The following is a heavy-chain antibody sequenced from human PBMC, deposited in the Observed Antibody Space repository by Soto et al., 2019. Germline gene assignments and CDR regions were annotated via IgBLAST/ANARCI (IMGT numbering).Heavy chain of an antibody. J-gene: IGHJ4*02. D-gene: IGHD5-18*01. CDR3: ARTLYSYGPRFDY. CDR2: IYYSGST. CDR1: GGSISSYY. V-gene: IGHV4-59*01. Sequence: QVQLQESGPGLVKPSETLSLTCTVSGGSISSYYWSWIRQPPGKGLEWIVYIYYSGSTNYNPSLKSRVTTSVDTSKYQFSLKLSSVTAADTAVYYCARTLYSYGPRFDYWGQGTLVTVSS.